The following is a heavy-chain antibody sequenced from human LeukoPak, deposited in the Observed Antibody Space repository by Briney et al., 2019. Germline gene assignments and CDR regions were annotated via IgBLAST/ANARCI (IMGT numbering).Heavy chain of an antibody. CDR2: INPGGGST. CDR1: GFTFSNYA. D-gene: IGHD6-13*01. Sequence: GGSLRLSCAASGFTFSNYAMSWVRQAPGKGLEWVSAINPGGGSTYYADSVKGRFTISRDNSKNTLSLQMNSLRAEDTALYYCAKAISRSWFDPWGKGTTVTVSS. CDR3: AKAISRSWFDP. V-gene: IGHV3-23*01. J-gene: IGHJ6*04.